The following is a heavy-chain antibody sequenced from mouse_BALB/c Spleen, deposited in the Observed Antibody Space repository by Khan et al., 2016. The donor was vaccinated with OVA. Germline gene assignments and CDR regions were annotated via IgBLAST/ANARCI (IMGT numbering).Heavy chain of an antibody. J-gene: IGHJ3*01. Sequence: IQLVQSGPELKKPGETVKISCKASGYSFTDYTMNWVKQSHGKNLEWIGLINPYNGGTSYNQKFKGKATLTVDKSSSTAYMELLSLTSEDSAVYYCASSGYGNFAYWGQGTLVTVSA. CDR1: GYSFTDYT. CDR2: INPYNGGT. D-gene: IGHD2-10*02. V-gene: IGHV1-34*02. CDR3: ASSGYGNFAY.